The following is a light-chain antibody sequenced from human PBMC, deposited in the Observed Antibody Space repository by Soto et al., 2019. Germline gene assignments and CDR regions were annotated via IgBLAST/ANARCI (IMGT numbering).Light chain of an antibody. CDR1: QSVSSTY. CDR3: YQFGRAPLT. V-gene: IGKV3-20*01. CDR2: DAS. Sequence: EMVLTQSPGILSLSPGERATLSCRASQSVSSTYLVWFQQKPCQAPRLVIYDASTRATGIPDRFSGSGSGTDSTLTISGLEPEDFAVYYCYQFGRAPLTFGGGTKVEIK. J-gene: IGKJ4*01.